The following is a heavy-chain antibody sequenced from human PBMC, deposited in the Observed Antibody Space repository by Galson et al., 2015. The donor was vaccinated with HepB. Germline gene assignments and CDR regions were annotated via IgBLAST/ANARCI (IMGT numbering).Heavy chain of an antibody. D-gene: IGHD3-10*01. CDR2: INHSGST. CDR1: GGSFSGYY. CDR3: ARGAVRGVIRSYYYYYGMDV. Sequence: ETLSLTCAVYGGSFSGYYWSWIRQPPGKGLEWIGEINHSGSTNYNPSLKSRVTISVDTSKNQFSLKLSSVTAADTAVYYCARGAVRGVIRSYYYYYGMDVWGQGTTVTVSS. V-gene: IGHV4-34*01. J-gene: IGHJ6*02.